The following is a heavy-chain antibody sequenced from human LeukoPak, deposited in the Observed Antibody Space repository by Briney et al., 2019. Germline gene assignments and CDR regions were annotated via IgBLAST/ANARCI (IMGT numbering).Heavy chain of an antibody. V-gene: IGHV3-48*04. J-gene: IGHJ4*02. CDR1: GFTFSSYS. Sequence: PGGSLRLSCAASGFTFSSYSMNWVRQAPGKGLEWVSYISSSSSTIYYADSVKGRFTISRDNAKNSLYLQMNSLRAEDTAVYYCARDEGYSYGFGGDFDYWGQGTLVTVSS. CDR2: ISSSSSTI. CDR3: ARDEGYSYGFGGDFDY. D-gene: IGHD5-18*01.